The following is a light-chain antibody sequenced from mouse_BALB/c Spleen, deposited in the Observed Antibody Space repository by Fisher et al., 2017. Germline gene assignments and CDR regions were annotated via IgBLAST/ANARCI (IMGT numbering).Light chain of an antibody. Sequence: IVMTQTTAIMSASPGEKVTMTCSARSSVSSSYLYWYQQKPRSSPKPWIYLTSNLASGVPVRFSGSGSGTSYSLTISRMEAEDAATYYCQQWSSYPLTFGSGTKLEIK. J-gene: IGKJ4*01. CDR1: SSVSSSY. CDR3: QQWSSYPLT. V-gene: IGKV4-79*01. CDR2: LTS.